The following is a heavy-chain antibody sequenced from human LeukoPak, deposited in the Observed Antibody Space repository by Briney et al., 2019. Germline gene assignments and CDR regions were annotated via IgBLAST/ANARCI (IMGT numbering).Heavy chain of an antibody. V-gene: IGHV3-48*01. CDR2: ISAGSSAI. Sequence: GGSLRLSCTASGFTFSNYKMNWVRQAPGKGLEWVSYISAGSSAIYYADSVKGRFTVSRDNAKNSLFLQMNSLRVEDTAVYYCASPIVLSGPFDSWGQGTLVTVSS. D-gene: IGHD5/OR15-5a*01. CDR1: GFTFSNYK. CDR3: ASPIVLSGPFDS. J-gene: IGHJ4*02.